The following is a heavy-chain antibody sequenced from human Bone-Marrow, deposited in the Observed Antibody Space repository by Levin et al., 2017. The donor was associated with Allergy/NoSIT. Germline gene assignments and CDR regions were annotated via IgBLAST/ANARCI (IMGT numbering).Heavy chain of an antibody. D-gene: IGHD2-15*01. V-gene: IGHV3-74*03. J-gene: IGHJ3*01. CDR3: TRALGGPGDF. Sequence: QPGGSLRLSCATSGFAFGNYWMHWVRQAPGKGLVWVSSIYTDETTTTYADSINGRFAISRDNARNTLYLQMNSLRVEDTAVYYCTRALGGPGDFWGQGTMVTVSS. CDR1: GFAFGNYW. CDR2: IYTDETTT.